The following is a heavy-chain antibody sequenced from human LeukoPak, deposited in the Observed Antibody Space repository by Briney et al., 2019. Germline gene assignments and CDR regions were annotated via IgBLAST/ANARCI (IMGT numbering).Heavy chain of an antibody. CDR1: GGSISSGGYS. CDR3: ARAVSGTPRWFDP. J-gene: IGHJ5*02. V-gene: IGHV4-30-2*01. D-gene: IGHD1-1*01. CDR2: IYHSGST. Sequence: PLQTLPLTCAVSGGSISSGGYSWSWIRQPPGKGLEWIGYIYHSGSTYYNPSLKSRVTISVDRSKNQFSLKLSSVTAADTAVYYCARAVSGTPRWFDPWGQGTLVTVSS.